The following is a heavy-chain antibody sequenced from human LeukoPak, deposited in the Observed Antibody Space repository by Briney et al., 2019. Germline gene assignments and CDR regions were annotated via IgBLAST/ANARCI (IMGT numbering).Heavy chain of an antibody. Sequence: GSLRLSCAVSGFTFNYYSMSWVRQPPGKGLEWIGEISHSGSTTYNPSLRSRVTISGDTSKKQFSLKLSSVTAADTAVYYCVTYYYGSSAPKRNYWGQGILVTVSS. CDR1: GFTFNYYS. CDR2: ISHSGST. V-gene: IGHV4-34*08. D-gene: IGHD3-22*01. J-gene: IGHJ4*02. CDR3: VTYYYGSSAPKRNY.